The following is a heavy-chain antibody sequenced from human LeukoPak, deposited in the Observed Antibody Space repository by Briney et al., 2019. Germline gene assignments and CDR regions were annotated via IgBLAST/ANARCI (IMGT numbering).Heavy chain of an antibody. D-gene: IGHD3-3*01. V-gene: IGHV4-34*01. CDR2: INHSGST. Sequence: SETLSLTCAVYGGSFSGYYWSWIRQPPGKGLEWIGEINHSGSTNYNPSLKSRVTISVDTSKNQFSLMLTSVTAADTAVYYCARARGGRITIFGVVITPDYWGQGTLVTVSS. CDR1: GGSFSGYY. J-gene: IGHJ4*02. CDR3: ARARGGRITIFGVVITPDY.